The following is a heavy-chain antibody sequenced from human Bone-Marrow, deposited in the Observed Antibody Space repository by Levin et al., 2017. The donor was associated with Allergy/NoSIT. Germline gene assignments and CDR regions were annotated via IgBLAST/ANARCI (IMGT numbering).Heavy chain of an antibody. Sequence: PSETLSLTCTVSGGSINSEYYWNWIRQCPGKGLEWIGYIYHSGSTNYNPSLKSRLIISADTSNNQFSLKLSSVTAADTAVYYCARSEHCSDSRCRLLWWWFDPWGQGTLVTVSS. CDR2: IYHSGST. J-gene: IGHJ5*02. D-gene: IGHD2-15*01. CDR3: ARSEHCSDSRCRLLWWWFDP. CDR1: GGSINSEYY. V-gene: IGHV4-31*03.